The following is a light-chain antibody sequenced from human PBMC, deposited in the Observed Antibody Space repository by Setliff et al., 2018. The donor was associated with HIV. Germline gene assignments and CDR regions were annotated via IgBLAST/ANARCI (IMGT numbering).Light chain of an antibody. CDR3: QSYDSRLSGSYV. CDR2: RNN. J-gene: IGLJ1*01. V-gene: IGLV1-44*01. Sequence: QSVLTQPPSASGTPGQRVTISCSGSSSNIGSNTVNWYQQLPGTAPKLLIYRNNQRPSGVPDRISGSRSGTSASLAITGLQAEDEADYFCQSYDSRLSGSYVFGTGTKVTVL. CDR1: SSNIGSNT.